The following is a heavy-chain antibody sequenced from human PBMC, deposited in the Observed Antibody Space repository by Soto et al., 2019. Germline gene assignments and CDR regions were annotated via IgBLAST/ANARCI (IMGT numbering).Heavy chain of an antibody. CDR3: ASGQYSSAWYRAEYFQH. J-gene: IGHJ1*01. CDR2: IFYSGNP. CDR1: GGSISRGGYY. V-gene: IGHV4-31*03. Sequence: SETLSLTCTVSGGSISRGGYYWSWIRQHPGKGLEWIGDIFYSGNPQYNPSLKSRVTISVDTSKNQFSLKLSSVTAADTAVYYCASGQYSSAWYRAEYFQHWGQGTLVTGSS. D-gene: IGHD6-19*01.